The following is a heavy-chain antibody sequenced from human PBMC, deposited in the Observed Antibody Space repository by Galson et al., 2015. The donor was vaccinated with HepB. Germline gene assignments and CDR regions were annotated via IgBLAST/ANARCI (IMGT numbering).Heavy chain of an antibody. Sequence: SVKVSCKASGYTFTSYAMHWVRQAPGQRLEWMGWINAGNGNTKYSQKFQGRVTITRDTSASTAYMELSSLRSEDTAVYYCARVSGWFVWDAFDIWAKGQWSPSLQ. D-gene: IGHD6-19*01. CDR1: GYTFTSYA. CDR2: INAGNGNT. CDR3: ARVSGWFVWDAFDI. J-gene: IGHJ3*02. V-gene: IGHV1-3*01.